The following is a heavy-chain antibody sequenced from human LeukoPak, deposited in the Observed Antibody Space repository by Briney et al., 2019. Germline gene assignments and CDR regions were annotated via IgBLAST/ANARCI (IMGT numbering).Heavy chain of an antibody. D-gene: IGHD3-9*01. CDR1: GGSISSHC. J-gene: IGHJ6*03. Sequence: SETLSLTCTVSGGSISSHCWSWIRQPPGKGLEWIGYIYYSGSTNYNPSLKSRVTISVDTSKNQFSLKLSSVTAADTAVYYCAREATYDILTGYFHYMDVWGKGTTVTVSS. CDR3: AREATYDILTGYFHYMDV. CDR2: IYYSGST. V-gene: IGHV4-59*11.